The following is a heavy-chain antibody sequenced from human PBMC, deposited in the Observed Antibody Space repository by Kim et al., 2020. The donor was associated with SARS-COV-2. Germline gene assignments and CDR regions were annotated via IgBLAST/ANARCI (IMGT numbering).Heavy chain of an antibody. CDR3: ATERGSYYDILTGTGGPAFDI. Sequence: GGSLRLSCAASGFIFNTYDMNWVRQAPGKGLEWVSYITSSSSTKYYADSVKGRFTISRDTAENSLYLQMNNLRDEDTAVYYCATERGSYYDILTGTGGPAFDIWGQGTMVTVSS. V-gene: IGHV3-48*02. J-gene: IGHJ3*02. CDR2: ITSSSSTK. CDR1: GFIFNTYD. D-gene: IGHD3-9*01.